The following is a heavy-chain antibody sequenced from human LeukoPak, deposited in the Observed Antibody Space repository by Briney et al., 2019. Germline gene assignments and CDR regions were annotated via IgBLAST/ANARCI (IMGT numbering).Heavy chain of an antibody. CDR1: GGSISSYY. D-gene: IGHD2-2*01. V-gene: IGHV4-4*07. J-gene: IGHJ5*02. Sequence: SEALSLTCTVSGGSISSYYWSWIRQPAGKGLEWIGRIYTSGSTNYNPSLKSRVTMSVDTSKNQFSLKLSSVTAADTAVYYCARDMNVVVPAAIGDWFDPWGQGTLVTVSS. CDR2: IYTSGST. CDR3: ARDMNVVVPAAIGDWFDP.